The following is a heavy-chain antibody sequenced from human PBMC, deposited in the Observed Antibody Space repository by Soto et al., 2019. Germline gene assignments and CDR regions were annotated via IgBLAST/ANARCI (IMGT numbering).Heavy chain of an antibody. CDR3: AKGSPYGSGSYYHFDY. Sequence: EVQLLESGGGLVQPGGSLRLSCAASGFTFRSYAMSWVAQAQGKGREWVSAISGSGGSTYYDDSVKGRFTISRDNSKNTLYLKMNSLRAEDTAVYYCAKGSPYGSGSYYHFDYWGQGTLVTVSS. CDR1: GFTFRSYA. V-gene: IGHV3-23*01. CDR2: ISGSGGST. D-gene: IGHD3-10*01. J-gene: IGHJ4*02.